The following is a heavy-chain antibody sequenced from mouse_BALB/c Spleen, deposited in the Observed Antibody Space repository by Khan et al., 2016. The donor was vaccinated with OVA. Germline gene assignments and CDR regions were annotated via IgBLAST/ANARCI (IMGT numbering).Heavy chain of an antibody. CDR3: TRSGYGSFAY. D-gene: IGHD2-2*01. V-gene: IGHV1S81*02. J-gene: IGHJ3*01. CDR2: INPSDGDT. Sequence: QMQLEESGAELVKPGASVRLSCKASGYTFTSYYMYWVKERPGQGLEWIGEINPSDGDTNFNEKFRTNATLTVDKSSTTAYMQLSSLTSEDSAVYYCTRSGYGSFAYWGQGTLVTVSA. CDR1: GYTFTSYY.